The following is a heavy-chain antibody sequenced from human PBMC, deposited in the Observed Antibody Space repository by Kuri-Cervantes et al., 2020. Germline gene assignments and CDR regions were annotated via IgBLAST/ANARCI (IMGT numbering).Heavy chain of an antibody. J-gene: IGHJ3*02. V-gene: IGHV3-11*01. CDR2: ISSSGSTI. Sequence: GESLKISCAASGFTFSDYYMSWIRQAPGKGLEWVSYISSSGSTIYYADSVKGRFTISRDNAKNSLYLQMNSLRAEDTAVYYCARLYGDSRRGAFDIWGQGTMVTVSS. CDR1: GFTFSDYY. D-gene: IGHD4-17*01. CDR3: ARLYGDSRRGAFDI.